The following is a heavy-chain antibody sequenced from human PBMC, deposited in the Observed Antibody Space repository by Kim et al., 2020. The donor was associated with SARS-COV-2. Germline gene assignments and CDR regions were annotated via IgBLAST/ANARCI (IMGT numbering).Heavy chain of an antibody. CDR3: AVSATVVTPGIFDY. J-gene: IGHJ4*02. Sequence: SPSFQGHVTISADKSISTAYLQWSSLKASDTAMYYCAVSATVVTPGIFDYWGQGTLVTVSS. D-gene: IGHD4-17*01. V-gene: IGHV5-10-1*01.